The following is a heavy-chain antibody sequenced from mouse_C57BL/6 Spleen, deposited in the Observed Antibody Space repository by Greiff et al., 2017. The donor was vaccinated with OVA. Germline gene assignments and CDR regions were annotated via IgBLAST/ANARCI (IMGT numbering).Heavy chain of an antibody. Sequence: QVTLKVSGPGILQPSQTLSLTCSFSGFSLSTSNMGIGWIRPPSGKGRVWLAHIWWNDDKYYNPSLKSRLTIAKDTSNNQVFLKSTTVDTADTATYDCAQMRSTYWYFDVWGTGTTVTVSS. CDR2: IWWNDDK. D-gene: IGHD6-1*01. CDR1: GFSLSTSNMG. J-gene: IGHJ1*03. CDR3: AQMRSTYWYFDV. V-gene: IGHV8-5*01.